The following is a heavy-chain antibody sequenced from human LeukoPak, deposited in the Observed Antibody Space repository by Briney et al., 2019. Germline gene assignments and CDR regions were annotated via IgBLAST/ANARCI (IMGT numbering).Heavy chain of an antibody. CDR1: GYTFTGYY. CDR2: INPNSGGT. D-gene: IGHD4/OR15-4a*01. V-gene: IGHV1-2*02. CDR3: ARIANIANSYFQH. J-gene: IGHJ1*01. Sequence: ASVKVSCKASGYTFTGYYMHWVRQAPGQGLEWMGWINPNSGGTNYAQKFQGRVTMTRDTSISTAYMELSRLKSDDTAVYYCARIANIANSYFQHWGQGTLVTVSS.